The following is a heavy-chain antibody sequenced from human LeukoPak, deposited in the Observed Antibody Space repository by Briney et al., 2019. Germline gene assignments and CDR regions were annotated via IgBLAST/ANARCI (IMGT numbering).Heavy chain of an antibody. Sequence: PGGSLRLSCAASGFTFSSYSMNWVRQAPGKGLEWVSSISSSSSYIYYADSVKGRFTISRDNAKNSLYLQMDSLRPEDTAVYYCARGPTYGSRSDFLDSWGQGTLVTVSS. D-gene: IGHD3-10*01. V-gene: IGHV3-21*01. CDR1: GFTFSSYS. J-gene: IGHJ5*01. CDR2: ISSSSSYI. CDR3: ARGPTYGSRSDFLDS.